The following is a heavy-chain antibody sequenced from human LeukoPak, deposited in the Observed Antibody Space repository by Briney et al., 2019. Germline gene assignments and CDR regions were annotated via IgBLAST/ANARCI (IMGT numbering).Heavy chain of an antibody. D-gene: IGHD2-2*01. J-gene: IGHJ6*02. CDR3: ARGYCRSTSCHEPPLYGMDV. CDR2: ISAYNGNT. Sequence: GASVKVSCKASGYTFTSYGISWVRQAPGQGLEWMGWISAYNGNTNYAQKLQGRVTMTTDTSTSTVYMELRSLRSDDTAVYYCARGYCRSTSCHEPPLYGMDVWGQGTTVTVS. CDR1: GYTFTSYG. V-gene: IGHV1-18*01.